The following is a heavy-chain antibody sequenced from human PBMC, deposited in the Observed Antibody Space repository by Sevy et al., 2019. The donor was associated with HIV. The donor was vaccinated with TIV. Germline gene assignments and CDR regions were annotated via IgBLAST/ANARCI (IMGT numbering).Heavy chain of an antibody. Sequence: GGSLRLSCTASGFTFGDYAMSWFRQAPGKGLEWVGFIRGKGYGGTTEYAASVKGRFTISRDDSKSIAYLQMNSLKTEDTALYYCTRDRSPQPYTSSWYRRYDAFDIRGQGTMVTVSS. CDR1: GFTFGDYA. J-gene: IGHJ3*02. CDR3: TRDRSPQPYTSSWYRRYDAFDI. V-gene: IGHV3-49*03. D-gene: IGHD6-13*01. CDR2: IRGKGYGGTT.